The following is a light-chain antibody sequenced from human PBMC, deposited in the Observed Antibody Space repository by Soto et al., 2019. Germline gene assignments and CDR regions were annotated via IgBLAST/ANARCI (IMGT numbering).Light chain of an antibody. J-gene: IGLJ2*01. V-gene: IGLV1-47*01. Sequence: QSVLTQPPSASGRPGQRVTISCSGSSSNIGNNNVHWYDQVPGTAPRLLIYRNNQRPAGVPDRFSGSKSGTSASLAISGLRSEDEADYYCAVWDDSLSGVIFGGGTKLTVL. CDR3: AVWDDSLSGVI. CDR1: SSNIGNNN. CDR2: RNN.